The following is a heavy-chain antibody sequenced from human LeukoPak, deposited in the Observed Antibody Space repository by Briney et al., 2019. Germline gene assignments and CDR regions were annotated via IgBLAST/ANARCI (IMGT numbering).Heavy chain of an antibody. J-gene: IGHJ4*02. CDR3: AKSGGYGLIDY. Sequence: SETLSLTCAVYGGSFSGYYWSWIRQPPGKGLEWTGEINHSGSTNYNPSLKSRVTISVDTSNSQFSLKLTSVTAADTAVYYCAKSGGYGLIDYWGQGTLVTVSS. CDR2: INHSGST. D-gene: IGHD1-26*01. V-gene: IGHV4-34*01. CDR1: GGSFSGYY.